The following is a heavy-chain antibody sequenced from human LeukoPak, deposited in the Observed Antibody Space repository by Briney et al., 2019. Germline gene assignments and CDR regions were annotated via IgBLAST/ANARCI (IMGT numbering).Heavy chain of an antibody. Sequence: ASVKVSCKASGYTFTGYHMHWVRQAPGQGLEWMGWINPNSGGTNYAQKFQGRVTMTRDTSISTAYMELSRLRSDDTAVYYCARESPYSSSWYPGFEPWGQGTLVTVSS. J-gene: IGHJ5*02. CDR2: INPNSGGT. CDR1: GYTFTGYH. CDR3: ARESPYSSSWYPGFEP. D-gene: IGHD6-13*01. V-gene: IGHV1-2*02.